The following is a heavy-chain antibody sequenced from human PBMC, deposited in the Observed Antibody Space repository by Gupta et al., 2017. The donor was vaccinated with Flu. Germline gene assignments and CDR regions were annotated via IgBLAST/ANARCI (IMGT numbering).Heavy chain of an antibody. Sequence: GSIDTSYWTWIRQPAGRGLEWIGRVHGRVHSSGIANYNPSLNGRVTMSADTSRNQFSLKVKSVTAEDTAIYYCTRGDDNDIWGQGTMVTVSS. CDR2: VHGRVHSSGIA. V-gene: IGHV4-4*07. D-gene: IGHD1-1*01. CDR3: TRGDDNDI. CDR1: GSIDTSY. J-gene: IGHJ3*02.